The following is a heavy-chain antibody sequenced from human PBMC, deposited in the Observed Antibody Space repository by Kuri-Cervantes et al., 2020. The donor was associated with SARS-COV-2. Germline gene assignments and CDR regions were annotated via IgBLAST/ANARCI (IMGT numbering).Heavy chain of an antibody. CDR2: TYYSWST. D-gene: IGHD3-3*01. CDR1: GASIISSTYY. V-gene: IGHV4-39*01. CDR3: ARHGFDFWSGYARTYYDYYGMDV. J-gene: IGHJ6*02. Sequence: SEALSFTCTVYGASIISSTYYWGWMLQPPGKGLEWIGGTYYSWSTYYNPCIKSRVTISVDTSKNQFSLKLSSVTAADTAVYYCARHGFDFWSGYARTYYDYYGMDVWGQGTTVTVSS.